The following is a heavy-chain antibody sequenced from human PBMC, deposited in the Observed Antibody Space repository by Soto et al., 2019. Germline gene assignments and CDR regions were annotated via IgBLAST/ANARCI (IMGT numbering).Heavy chain of an antibody. J-gene: IGHJ5*02. D-gene: IGHD3-16*01. CDR2: ISGGGGST. V-gene: IGHV3-23*01. CDR3: ARESSPAHYA. CDR1: GFTFSSYA. Sequence: GGSLRLSCAASGFTFSSYAMSWVRQAPGKGLEWVSPISGGGGSTSYADSVKGRFTISRDNAKNTLYLQMNSLRAEDTAVYYCARESSPAHYAWGQGTLVTVSS.